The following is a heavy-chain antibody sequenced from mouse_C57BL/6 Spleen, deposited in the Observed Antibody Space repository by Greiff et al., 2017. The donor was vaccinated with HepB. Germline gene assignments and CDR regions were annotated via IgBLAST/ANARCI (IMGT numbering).Heavy chain of an antibody. J-gene: IGHJ2*01. V-gene: IGHV5-9*01. Sequence: EVMLVESGGGLVKPGGSLKLSCAASGFTFSSYTMSWVRQTPEKRLEWVATISGGGGNTYYPDSVKGRFTISRDNAKNTLYLQMSSLRSEDTALYYCARHVYYSNYFDYGGQGTTLTVSS. D-gene: IGHD2-5*01. CDR2: ISGGGGNT. CDR1: GFTFSSYT. CDR3: ARHVYYSNYFDY.